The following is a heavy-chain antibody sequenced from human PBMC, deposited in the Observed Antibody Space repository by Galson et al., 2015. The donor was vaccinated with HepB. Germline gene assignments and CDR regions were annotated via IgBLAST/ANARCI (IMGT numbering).Heavy chain of an antibody. CDR3: AKNYYGSGIYYNGVDY. D-gene: IGHD3-10*01. Sequence: SLRLSCAASGFTFSSYVMSWVRQGPGKGLEWVSTISDNSGSTYYAASVRGRFTISRDNSKNTLYLQMNSLRAEDAAIYYCAKNYYGSGIYYNGVDYWGQGTLVTVSS. CDR2: ISDNSGST. V-gene: IGHV3-23*01. J-gene: IGHJ4*02. CDR1: GFTFSSYV.